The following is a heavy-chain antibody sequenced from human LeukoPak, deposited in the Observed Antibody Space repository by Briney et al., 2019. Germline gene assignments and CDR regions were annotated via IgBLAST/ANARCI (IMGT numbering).Heavy chain of an antibody. CDR2: INPSGGST. CDR1: GYTFTSYY. V-gene: IGHV1-46*01. CDR3: AGVNVAAARSNDY. J-gene: IGHJ4*02. D-gene: IGHD6-6*01. Sequence: GASVKVSCKASGYTFTSYYMHWVRQAPGQGLEWMGIINPSGGSTSHAQKFQGRVTMTRDMSTSTVYTELSSLRSEDTAVYYCAGVNVAAARSNDYWGQGTLVTVSS.